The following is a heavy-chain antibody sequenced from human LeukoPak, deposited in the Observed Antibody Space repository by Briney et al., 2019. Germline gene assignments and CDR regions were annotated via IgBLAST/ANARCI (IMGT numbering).Heavy chain of an antibody. CDR3: ARAAVASDCFDP. Sequence: ASVKVSCKSSGYTFTSFGVIWVRQAPGQGLEWVGWSSAYNGNTNYAQKLQGRVTMTTDTSTSTAYMELRSLRSDDTAVYYCARAAVASDCFDPWGQGTLVTVSS. CDR2: SSAYNGNT. J-gene: IGHJ5*02. V-gene: IGHV1-18*01. D-gene: IGHD4-23*01. CDR1: GYTFTSFG.